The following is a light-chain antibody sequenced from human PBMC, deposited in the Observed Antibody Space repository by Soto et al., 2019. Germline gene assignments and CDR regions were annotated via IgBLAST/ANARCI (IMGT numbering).Light chain of an antibody. J-gene: IGKJ4*01. V-gene: IGKV3-11*01. Sequence: DIVLTQTPCTLSLSPGERATLSCRASQSVSTYLAWYQQKPGQAPRLLIYDASNRATGIPARFSGSGSGTDFTLTISSLEPEDFAVYYCQHRSNWLAFGGGTKVDIK. CDR1: QSVSTY. CDR2: DAS. CDR3: QHRSNWLA.